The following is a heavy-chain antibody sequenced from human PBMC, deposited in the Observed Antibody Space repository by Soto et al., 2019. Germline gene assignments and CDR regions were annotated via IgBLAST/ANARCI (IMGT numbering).Heavy chain of an antibody. CDR3: ARLGPIVPHWFDP. CDR1: GGSISSSSYY. V-gene: IGHV4-39*01. J-gene: IGHJ5*02. CDR2: IYYSGST. D-gene: IGHD2-2*01. Sequence: PSETLSLTCTVSGGSISSSSYYWGWIRQPPGKGLEWIGSIYYSGSTYYNPSLKSRVTISVDTSKNQFSLKLSSVTAADTAVYYCARLGPIVPHWFDPWGQGTLVTVSS.